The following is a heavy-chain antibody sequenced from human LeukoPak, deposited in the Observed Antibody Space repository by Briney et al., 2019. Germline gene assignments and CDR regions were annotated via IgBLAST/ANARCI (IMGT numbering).Heavy chain of an antibody. D-gene: IGHD4-17*01. V-gene: IGHV3-53*01. CDR3: ARGGATVAFDI. J-gene: IGHJ3*02. Sequence: GGSLRLSCAASGFTVSSNYMSWVRQAPGKGLEWVSVIYSGGSTYYADSVKGRFTITTNNSKNTLYLHMNSLSAEDKDVYYCARGGATVAFDIWGQGKMATVS. CDR2: IYSGGST. CDR1: GFTVSSNY.